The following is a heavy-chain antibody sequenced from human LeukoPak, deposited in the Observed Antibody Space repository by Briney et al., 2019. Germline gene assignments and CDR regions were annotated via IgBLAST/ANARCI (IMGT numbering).Heavy chain of an antibody. Sequence: GESLKISCKGSGYSFTNNWIAWVRQMPGKGLEWMGTIYPGDSDPRYSPSFQGQVTISADKSISTAYLQWSSLKASDTAMYYYARLSEAVVRGVFDYWGQGTLVTVSS. V-gene: IGHV5-51*01. D-gene: IGHD3-10*01. CDR1: GYSFTNNW. J-gene: IGHJ4*02. CDR2: IYPGDSDP. CDR3: ARLSEAVVRGVFDY.